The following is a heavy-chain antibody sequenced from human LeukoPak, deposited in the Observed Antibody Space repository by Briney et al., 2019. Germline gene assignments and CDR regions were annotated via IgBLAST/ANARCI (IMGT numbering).Heavy chain of an antibody. Sequence: SETLSLTCAVSGYSISSNNWWGWIRQPPGKGLEWIGYIYYGGSTYYNPSLESRVAMSVDTSKNQFSLKLSSVTAVDTAVYYCAKKPDGRDWSYPWGQGTLVTVSS. J-gene: IGHJ5*02. CDR1: GYSISSNNW. CDR3: AKKPDGRDWSYP. V-gene: IGHV4-28*01. D-gene: IGHD2-8*01. CDR2: IYYGGST.